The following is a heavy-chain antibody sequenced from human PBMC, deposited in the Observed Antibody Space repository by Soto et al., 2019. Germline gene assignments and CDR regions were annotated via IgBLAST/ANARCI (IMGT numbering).Heavy chain of an antibody. D-gene: IGHD1-1*01. CDR1: GYTFTSYG. CDR2: ISAYNSNT. V-gene: IGHV1-18*01. J-gene: IGHJ4*02. CDR3: AREPATAKPEGVDF. Sequence: ASVKVSCKASGYTFTSYGISWVRQAPGQGLEWMGWISAYNSNTNYAQKLQGRVTMTTDTSTSTAYMELRSLRSGDTAVYYCAREPATAKPEGVDFWGQGTLVTVSS.